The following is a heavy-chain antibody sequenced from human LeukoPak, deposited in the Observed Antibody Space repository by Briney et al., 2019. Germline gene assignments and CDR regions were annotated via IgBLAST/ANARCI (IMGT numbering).Heavy chain of an antibody. D-gene: IGHD6-19*01. CDR3: AKDLAGTVPYYFDY. CDR2: IRYDGSNK. CDR1: GFTFSSYG. V-gene: IGHV3-30*02. J-gene: IGHJ4*02. Sequence: PGGSLRLSCAASGFTFSSYGMHWVRQAPGKGLEWVAFIRYDGSNKYYADSVKGRFTISRDNSKNTLYLQMNSPRAEDTAVYYCAKDLAGTVPYYFDYWGQGTLVTVSS.